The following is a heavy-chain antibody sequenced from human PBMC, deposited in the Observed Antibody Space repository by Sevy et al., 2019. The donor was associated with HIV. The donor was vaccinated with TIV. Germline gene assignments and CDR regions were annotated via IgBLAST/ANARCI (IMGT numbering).Heavy chain of an antibody. CDR2: ISYDGIIK. CDR1: GFTFNTHA. J-gene: IGHJ4*02. Sequence: GGSLRLSCAASGFTFNTHAMHWVRQAPGKGLEWVALISYDGIIKYYADSVKGRFTISRDVSKSTLYLQMNSLTAEDTAMFYCAKTLQKLPFHPHYFDYWGQGTLVTVSS. D-gene: IGHD2-21*02. V-gene: IGHV3-30*18. CDR3: AKTLQKLPFHPHYFDY.